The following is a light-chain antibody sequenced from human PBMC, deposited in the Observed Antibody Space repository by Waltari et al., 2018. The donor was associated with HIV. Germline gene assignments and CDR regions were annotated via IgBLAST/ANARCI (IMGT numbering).Light chain of an antibody. V-gene: IGLV2-14*01. Sequence: QSALTQPASVSAFPGQSLTISCTGISSPVLTYNGVSWYQQHPGEAPKLILYEVSNRPSGISSRFSGSNSATTASLTISGLQTQDEADYYCSSYKYTGPRVFGTGTKVTVL. J-gene: IGLJ1*01. CDR2: EVS. CDR1: SSPVLTYNG. CDR3: SSYKYTGPRV.